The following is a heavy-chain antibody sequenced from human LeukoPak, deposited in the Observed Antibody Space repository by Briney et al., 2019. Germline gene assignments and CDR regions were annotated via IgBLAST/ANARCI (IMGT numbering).Heavy chain of an antibody. CDR2: INAGNGNT. CDR3: ARVDYYDSSGYYYAGFDY. CDR1: GYTFTSYA. V-gene: IGHV1-3*01. D-gene: IGHD3-22*01. J-gene: IGHJ4*02. Sequence: ASVKVSCKASGYTFTSYAMHWVRQAPGQRLEWMGWINAGNGNTKYSQKFQGRVTITRDTSASTAYMELSSLRSEDTAVYYCARVDYYDSSGYYYAGFDYWGQGTLVTVSS.